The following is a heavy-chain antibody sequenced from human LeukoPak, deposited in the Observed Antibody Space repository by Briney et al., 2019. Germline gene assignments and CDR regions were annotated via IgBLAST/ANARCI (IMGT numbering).Heavy chain of an antibody. J-gene: IGHJ6*02. V-gene: IGHV4-31*03. CDR3: ARDCDSRWSGYPRLGMDV. CDR2: IYYSGST. D-gene: IGHD3-3*01. CDR1: GGSISSGGYY. Sequence: SQTLSLTCTVSGGSISSGGYYWSWIRQHAGKGLEWIGYIYYSGSTYYNPSLKSRVTISVDTSKNQFSLKLSSVTAADTAVYYCARDCDSRWSGYPRLGMDVWGQGTTVTVSS.